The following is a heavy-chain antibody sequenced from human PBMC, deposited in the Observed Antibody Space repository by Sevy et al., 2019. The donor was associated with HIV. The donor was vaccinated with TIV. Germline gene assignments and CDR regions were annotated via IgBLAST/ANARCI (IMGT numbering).Heavy chain of an antibody. CDR3: ASTGYCTGGSCYSPFGY. CDR2: ISYDGINK. CDR1: GFIFNTYA. Sequence: GGSLRLSCAASGFIFNTYAMHWVRQAPGKGLEWVAVISYDGINKYYADSVKGRFTISRGNSRNTLDLQMNSLRSEDTALYYCASTGYCTGGSCYSPFGYWGQGTLVTVSS. V-gene: IGHV3-30-3*01. D-gene: IGHD2-15*01. J-gene: IGHJ4*02.